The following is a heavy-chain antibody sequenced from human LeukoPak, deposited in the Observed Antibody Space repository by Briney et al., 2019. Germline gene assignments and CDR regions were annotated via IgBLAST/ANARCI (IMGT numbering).Heavy chain of an antibody. D-gene: IGHD6-19*01. CDR2: IDPSGSYT. J-gene: IGHJ4*02. CDR1: GYSFTSYW. V-gene: IGHV5-10-1*01. Sequence: GESLKISCKGSGYSFTSYWISWVRQMPGKGLEWMGRIDPSGSYTNYSPSFQGHVTISADKSISTAYLQWSSLKASDTAMYYCARSASVGSSLDYWGQGTLVTVSS. CDR3: ARSASVGSSLDY.